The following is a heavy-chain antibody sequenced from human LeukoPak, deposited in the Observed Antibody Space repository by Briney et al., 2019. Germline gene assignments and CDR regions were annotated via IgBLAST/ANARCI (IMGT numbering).Heavy chain of an antibody. CDR2: INPKGGGT. D-gene: IGHD3-9*01. V-gene: IGHV1-2*02. J-gene: IGHJ3*02. CDR1: GYTFTSYY. CDR3: ARGLGSYYNTLTDYEKSHDDAFDI. Sequence: ASVKVSCKASGYTFTSYYMHWVRQAPGQGLEWMGWINPKGGGTNHAQRFQGRVTMTRDTSISTAYMDLSRLRSDDTAVYYCARGLGSYYNTLTDYEKSHDDAFDIWGQGTMVTVSS.